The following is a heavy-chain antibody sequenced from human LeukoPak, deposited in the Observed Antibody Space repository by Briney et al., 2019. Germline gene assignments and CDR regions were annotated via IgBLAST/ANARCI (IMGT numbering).Heavy chain of an antibody. V-gene: IGHV1-2*02. D-gene: IGHD3-22*01. Sequence: ASVKVSCKASGFTFTDYYMHWVRQAPGQGLEWMGWINPNSGDTNSAQKFQGGVTMTRDTSISTAYMELSRLRSDDTAVYYCARASSSFTYYYDSSGYYSFDYWGQGTLVTVSS. J-gene: IGHJ4*02. CDR1: GFTFTDYY. CDR3: ARASSSFTYYYDSSGYYSFDY. CDR2: INPNSGDT.